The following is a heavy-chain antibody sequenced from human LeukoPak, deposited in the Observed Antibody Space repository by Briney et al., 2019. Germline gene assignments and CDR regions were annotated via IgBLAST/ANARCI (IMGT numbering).Heavy chain of an antibody. CDR1: GFTFSSYS. D-gene: IGHD1-26*01. CDR3: ARDQIVGATLYYYYYMDV. V-gene: IGHV3-21*01. J-gene: IGHJ6*03. CDR2: ISSSRSYI. Sequence: GGSLRLSCAASGFTFSSYSMNWVRQAPGKGLEWVSSISSSRSYIYYADSVKGRFTISRDNAKNSLYLQMNSLRAEDTAVYYCARDQIVGATLYYYYYMDVWGKGTTVTVSS.